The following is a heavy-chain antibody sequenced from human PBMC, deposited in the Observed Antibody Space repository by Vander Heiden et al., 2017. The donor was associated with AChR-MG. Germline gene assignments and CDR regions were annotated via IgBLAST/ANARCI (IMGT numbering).Heavy chain of an antibody. CDR1: GFNFSSYW. Sequence: EVQLVESGGDLVQPGGSLRLSCAASGFNFSSYWMGWVRQAPGKGLEWVGYINEDGSEKNYVDSVKGRFTISRDNAKNSLYLQMNSLRAEDTAVYYCARDSGWNYCEYWGQGILVTVSS. J-gene: IGHJ4*02. D-gene: IGHD6-19*01. CDR2: INEDGSEK. V-gene: IGHV3-7*01. CDR3: ARDSGWNYCEY.